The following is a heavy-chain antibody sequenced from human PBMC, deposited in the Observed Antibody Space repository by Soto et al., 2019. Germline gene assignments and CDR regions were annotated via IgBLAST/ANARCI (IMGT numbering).Heavy chain of an antibody. D-gene: IGHD5-12*01. CDR2: IYYSGST. V-gene: IGHV4-30-4*01. J-gene: IGHJ6*02. CDR1: GGSISSGDYY. Sequence: SETLSLTCTVSGGSISSGDYYWSWIRQPPGKGLEWIGDIYYSGSTHYNPSLKSRVTISVDTSKNQFSLKLSSVTAADTAVYYCARVFGSGGFDSYYGMDVWGQGTTVTVSS. CDR3: ARVFGSGGFDSYYGMDV.